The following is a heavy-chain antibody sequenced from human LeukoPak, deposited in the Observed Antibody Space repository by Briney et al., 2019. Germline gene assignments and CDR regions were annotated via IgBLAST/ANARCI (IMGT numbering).Heavy chain of an antibody. Sequence: PGGSLRLSCAASGFTFSSYWMSWVRQAPGKGLEWVANIKQDGSEKYYVDSVKGRFTISRDNAKNSLYLQMNSLRAEDTAVYYCARVGTPEIDYYYGSGSYPSAWGQGTLVTVSS. V-gene: IGHV3-7*01. CDR2: IKQDGSEK. CDR3: ARVGTPEIDYYYGSGSYPSA. CDR1: GFTFSSYW. J-gene: IGHJ5*02. D-gene: IGHD3-10*01.